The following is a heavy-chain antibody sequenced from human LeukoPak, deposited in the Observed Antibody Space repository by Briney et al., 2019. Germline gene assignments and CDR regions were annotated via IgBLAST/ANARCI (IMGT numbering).Heavy chain of an antibody. CDR1: RYTFTSYG. Sequence: ASVKVSCKASRYTFTSYGILWVQQAPGQGLEWMGWISAYSGNTNYAQKLQGRVTMATDTSSSTAYKELSSLRSDDTAVYCCARDLVGRGSSWYTQNFDYWGQGALVTDSS. J-gene: IGHJ4*02. CDR3: ARDLVGRGSSWYTQNFDY. D-gene: IGHD6-13*01. CDR2: ISAYSGNT. V-gene: IGHV1-18*01.